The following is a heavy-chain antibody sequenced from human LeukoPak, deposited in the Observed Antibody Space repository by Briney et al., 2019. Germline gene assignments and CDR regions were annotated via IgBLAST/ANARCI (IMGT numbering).Heavy chain of an antibody. D-gene: IGHD2-2*01. Sequence: SETLSLTCAVYGGSFSGYYWSWICQPPGKGLEWIGEINHSGSTNYNPSLKSRVTMSVDTSKNQFSLKLSSVTAADTAVYYCARGYQPLFRYYYYYMDVWGKGTTVTISS. V-gene: IGHV4-34*01. J-gene: IGHJ6*03. CDR1: GGSFSGYY. CDR2: INHSGST. CDR3: ARGYQPLFRYYYYYMDV.